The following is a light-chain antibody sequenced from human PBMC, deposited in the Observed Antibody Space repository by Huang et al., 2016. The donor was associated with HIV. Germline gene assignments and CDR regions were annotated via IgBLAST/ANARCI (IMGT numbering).Light chain of an antibody. Sequence: EIVLTQSPGTLSLSPGERATLSCRASQSVSSSYFAWYQQKPGQAPRLLIYGTSSRTTGIPDRFSGSGSGTDFTLTISRLEPEDLAVYYCHQYGRSPRTFGQGTKVEIK. CDR2: GTS. J-gene: IGKJ1*01. CDR1: QSVSSSY. V-gene: IGKV3-20*01. CDR3: HQYGRSPRT.